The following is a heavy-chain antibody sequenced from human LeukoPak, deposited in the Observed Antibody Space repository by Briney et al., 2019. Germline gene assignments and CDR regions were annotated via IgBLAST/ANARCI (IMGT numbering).Heavy chain of an antibody. J-gene: IGHJ4*02. CDR3: ARGWSGYCTADY. D-gene: IGHD3-3*01. Sequence: GGSLRLSCAASGFTFSSYAMHWVRQAPGKGLEWVAVISYDGSNKYYADSVKGRFTISRDNSKNTLYLQMNSLRAEDTAVYYCARGWSGYCTADYWGQGTLVTVSS. CDR2: ISYDGSNK. CDR1: GFTFSSYA. V-gene: IGHV3-30-3*01.